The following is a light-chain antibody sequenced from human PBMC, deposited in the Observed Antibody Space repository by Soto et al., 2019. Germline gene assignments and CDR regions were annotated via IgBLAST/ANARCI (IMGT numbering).Light chain of an antibody. Sequence: ERVMTQSPATLSVSPGERDTRSCRASDSVSTNLALYQQDLGQAPRLLICGASARATGIPARFSGSGSGTEFTLTISSLVSEDFAVYYCQQFLDLPLVTFGEGTRLEI. CDR2: GAS. CDR3: QQFLDLPLVT. J-gene: IGKJ5*01. CDR1: DSVSTN. V-gene: IGKV3-15*01.